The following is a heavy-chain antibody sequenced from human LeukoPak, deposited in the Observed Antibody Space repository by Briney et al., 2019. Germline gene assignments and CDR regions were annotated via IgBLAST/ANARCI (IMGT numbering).Heavy chain of an antibody. V-gene: IGHV3-30*18. CDR1: GFTFSNYG. D-gene: IGHD6-13*01. Sequence: GRSLRLSCAASGFTFSNYGIHWVRQAPGKGLEWVAVISYDGSNKYYADSVKGRFTISRDNSKNTLFLQMNSLRAEDTALYYCAKDQGAFGYSRGRGYYFDYWGQGTLVTVSA. CDR2: ISYDGSNK. CDR3: AKDQGAFGYSRGRGYYFDY. J-gene: IGHJ4*02.